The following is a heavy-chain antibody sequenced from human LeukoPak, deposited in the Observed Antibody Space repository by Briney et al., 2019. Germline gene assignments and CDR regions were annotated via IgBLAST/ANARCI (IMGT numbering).Heavy chain of an antibody. J-gene: IGHJ4*02. CDR2: ISTSXSTI. V-gene: IGHV3-48*02. CDR3: ASISDYYDQYF. Sequence: GGSLRLSCAASGFTFSSXXXXXVRQAPGXXXXWVSYISTSXSTIXXXXSXXXXXXISRDNAKNSLYLQMNSLRHEDTAVYYCASISDYYDQYFWGQGTLVTVSS. D-gene: IGHD3-22*01. CDR1: GFTFSSXX.